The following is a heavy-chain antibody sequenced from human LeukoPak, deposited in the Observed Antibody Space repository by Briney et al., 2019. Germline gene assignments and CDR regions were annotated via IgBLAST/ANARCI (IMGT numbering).Heavy chain of an antibody. CDR3: ARTASEYSISWID. CDR2: INHSGST. Sequence: SETLSLTCAVYGGSFSGYYWSWIRQPPGKGLEWIGEINHSGSTNYNPSLKSRVTISVDTSKNQFSLKLTSVTAADTAVYYCARTASEYSISWIDWGQGTLVTVSS. CDR1: GGSFSGYY. V-gene: IGHV4-34*01. D-gene: IGHD6-13*01. J-gene: IGHJ1*01.